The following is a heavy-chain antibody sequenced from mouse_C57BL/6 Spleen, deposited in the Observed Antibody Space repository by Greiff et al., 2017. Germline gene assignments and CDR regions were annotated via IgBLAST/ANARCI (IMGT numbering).Heavy chain of an antibody. V-gene: IGHV1-18*01. CDR1: GYTFTDYN. CDR2: INPNNGGT. J-gene: IGHJ1*03. D-gene: IGHD1-1*01. CDR3: ARGIYYCGSSYWYFDV. Sequence: EVLLVESGPELVKPGASVKIPCKASGYTFTDYNMDWVKQSPGKSLEWIGDINPNNGGTIYNQKFKGKATLTVDKSSSTAYMELRSLTSEDTAVYYCARGIYYCGSSYWYFDVWGTGTTVTVSS.